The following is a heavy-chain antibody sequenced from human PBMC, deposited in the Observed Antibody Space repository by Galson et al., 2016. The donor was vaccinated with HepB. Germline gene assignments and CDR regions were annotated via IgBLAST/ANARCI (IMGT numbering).Heavy chain of an antibody. Sequence: SLRLSCAASGFTGFTFSSYWMHWVRQAPGKGLVWVSRISLDGSVTIYGDSVKGRFSTSRDNAKNTLFLQMNSLRAEDTAGDYCGASRDGYIDYWGRGALVTISS. CDR3: GASRDGYIDY. CDR2: ISLDGSVT. CDR1: GFTGFTFSSYW. D-gene: IGHD5-24*01. V-gene: IGHV3-74*01. J-gene: IGHJ4*01.